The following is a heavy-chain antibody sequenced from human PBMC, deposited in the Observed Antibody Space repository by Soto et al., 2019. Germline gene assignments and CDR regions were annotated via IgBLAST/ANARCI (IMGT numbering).Heavy chain of an antibody. CDR2: ISDNGGTT. J-gene: IGHJ3*02. CDR3: AKGRGTGTTRLGAFDI. V-gene: IGHV3-23*01. D-gene: IGHD1-1*01. CDR1: GFTFSTYA. Sequence: EVQLLESGGGLVQPGGSLRLSCAASGFTFSTYAMTWARQAPGKGLEWVSGISDNGGTTYYADSVKGRFTISRDNSKSTLYLQMNSLRAEDTAVYYCAKGRGTGTTRLGAFDIWGQGTMVTVSS.